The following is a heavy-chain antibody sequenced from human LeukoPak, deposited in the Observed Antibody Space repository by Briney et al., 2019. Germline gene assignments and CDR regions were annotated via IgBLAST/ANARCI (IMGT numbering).Heavy chain of an antibody. CDR3: ARSVTQYYFDY. V-gene: IGHV3-23*01. D-gene: IGHD2-21*02. CDR2: ISGSGGST. J-gene: IGHJ4*02. CDR1: GFTFSSYA. Sequence: GGSLRLSCAASGFTFSSYAMSWVRQAPGKGLEWVSAISGSGGSTYYADSVKGRFTISRHNSKNTLYLQMNSLRAEDTAVYYCARSVTQYYFDYWGQGTLVTVSS.